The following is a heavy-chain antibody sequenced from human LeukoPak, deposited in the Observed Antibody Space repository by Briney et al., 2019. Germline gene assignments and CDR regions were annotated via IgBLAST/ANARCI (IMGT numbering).Heavy chain of an antibody. CDR3: ARDHPRGSGSY. Sequence: GGSLRLSCAASGFTVSSNYMSWVRQAPGKGLEWVSVIYSGGSTYYADSVKGRFTISRDNSKNTLYLQMNSLRAGDTAVYYCARDHPRGSGSYWGQGTLVTVSS. CDR2: IYSGGST. CDR1: GFTVSSNY. D-gene: IGHD3-22*01. V-gene: IGHV3-53*01. J-gene: IGHJ4*02.